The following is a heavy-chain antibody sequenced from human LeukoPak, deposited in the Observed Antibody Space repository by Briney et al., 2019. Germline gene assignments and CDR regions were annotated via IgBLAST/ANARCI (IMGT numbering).Heavy chain of an antibody. Sequence: GGSLRLSCAASGFTFSSYSMNWVRQAPGKELEWVSSISSSSSYIYYADSVKGRFTISRDNAKNSLYLQMNSLRAEDTAVYYCARDRIVATTMFDPWGQGTLVTVSS. CDR1: GFTFSSYS. CDR2: ISSSSSYI. J-gene: IGHJ5*02. V-gene: IGHV3-21*01. D-gene: IGHD5-12*01. CDR3: ARDRIVATTMFDP.